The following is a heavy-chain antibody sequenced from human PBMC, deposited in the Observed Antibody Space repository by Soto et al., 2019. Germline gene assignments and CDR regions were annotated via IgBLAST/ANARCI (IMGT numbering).Heavy chain of an antibody. V-gene: IGHV3-23*01. CDR2: ISGSGGST. J-gene: IGHJ5*02. CDR1: GFSISRSA. D-gene: IGHD2-15*01. CDR3: AKGGGYCSGGSCPYNWFDP. Sequence: PGGSLRHSGAAAGFSISRSAISWIRQAPGKGLEWVSAISGSGGSTYYADSVKGRFTISRDNSKNTLYLQMNSLRAEDTAVYYCAKGGGYCSGGSCPYNWFDPWGQGTLVTVSS.